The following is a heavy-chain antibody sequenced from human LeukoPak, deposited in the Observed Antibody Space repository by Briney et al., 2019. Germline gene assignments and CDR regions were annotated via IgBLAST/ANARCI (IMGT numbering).Heavy chain of an antibody. V-gene: IGHV3-48*01. CDR2: ISSTSTI. Sequence: GGSLRLSCAASGFTFSSYSMNWVRQAPGKGLEWVSYISSTSTIYYADSVKGRFTISRDNAKNSLYLQMNSLRAEDTAVYYCARGDIYYYDTSRLDYWGQGTLVTVSS. CDR1: GFTFSSYS. CDR3: ARGDIYYYDTSRLDY. D-gene: IGHD3-22*01. J-gene: IGHJ4*02.